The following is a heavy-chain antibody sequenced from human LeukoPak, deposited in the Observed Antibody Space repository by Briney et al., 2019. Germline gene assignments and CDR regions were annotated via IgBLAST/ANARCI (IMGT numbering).Heavy chain of an antibody. CDR1: GGSFSSYY. D-gene: IGHD2-8*01. Sequence: PSETLSLTCAVYGGSFSSYYWSWIRQPPGEGLEWIGEINHSASTNYNSSLKSRVTISVDKSENHFSLKLRSVTAADTAVYYCASRRVMTRSFKYWGQGTLVTVSS. V-gene: IGHV4-34*01. CDR3: ASRRVMTRSFKY. CDR2: INHSAST. J-gene: IGHJ4*02.